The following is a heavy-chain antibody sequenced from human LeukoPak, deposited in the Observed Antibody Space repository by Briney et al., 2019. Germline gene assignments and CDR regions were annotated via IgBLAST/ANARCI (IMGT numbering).Heavy chain of an antibody. V-gene: IGHV1-18*01. J-gene: IGHJ4*02. CDR2: ISAYNGNT. CDR1: GYTFTSYG. Sequence: ASVKVSCKASGYTFTSYGISWVRQAPGQGLEWMGWISAYNGNTNYAQKLQGRVTMTTDTSTSTAYMELRSLRSDDTAVYYCARDVATVTRGRMFDYWGQGTLVTVSS. CDR3: ARDVATVTRGRMFDY. D-gene: IGHD4-17*01.